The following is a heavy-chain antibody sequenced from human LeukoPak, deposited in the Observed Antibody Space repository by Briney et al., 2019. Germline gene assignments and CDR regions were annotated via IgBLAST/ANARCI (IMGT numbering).Heavy chain of an antibody. V-gene: IGHV3-30-3*01. D-gene: IGHD3-22*01. CDR2: ISYDGSNK. J-gene: IGHJ4*02. Sequence: PGRSLRLSCAASGFTFSSYAMHWVRQAPGKGLEWVAVISYDGSNKYYADSVKGRFTISRDNSKNTLYLQMNSLRAEDTAVYYCARDGYPYYYDSSGYPHYFDYWGQGTLVTVSS. CDR3: ARDGYPYYYDSSGYPHYFDY. CDR1: GFTFSSYA.